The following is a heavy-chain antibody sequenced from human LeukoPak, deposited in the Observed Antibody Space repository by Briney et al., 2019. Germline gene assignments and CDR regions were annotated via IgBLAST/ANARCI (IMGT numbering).Heavy chain of an antibody. V-gene: IGHV4-61*02. CDR3: ASYDFWSGFDY. CDR1: GGSISSGSYY. Sequence: SQTLFLTCTVSGGSISSGSYYWSWIRQPAGKGLEWIGRIYTSGSTNYNPSLKSRVTISVDTSKNQFSLKLSSVTAADTAVYYCASYDFWSGFDYWGQGTLVTVSS. J-gene: IGHJ4*02. D-gene: IGHD3-3*01. CDR2: IYTSGST.